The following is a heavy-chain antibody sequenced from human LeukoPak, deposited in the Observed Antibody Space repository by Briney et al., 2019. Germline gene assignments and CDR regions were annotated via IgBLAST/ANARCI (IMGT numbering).Heavy chain of an antibody. CDR1: GFRFTDYY. CDR3: GRHSKEYNGYDSSLDY. Sequence: GGSLRLSCAASGFRFTDYYMSWIRQAPGKGPEWISYVSSSYTHTNYADSVKGRFTMSRDNAKNSVYLQMNSLRVEDTAVYYRGRHSKEYNGYDSSLDYWGQGTLVTVSS. CDR2: VSSSYTHT. J-gene: IGHJ4*02. V-gene: IGHV3-11*03. D-gene: IGHD5-12*01.